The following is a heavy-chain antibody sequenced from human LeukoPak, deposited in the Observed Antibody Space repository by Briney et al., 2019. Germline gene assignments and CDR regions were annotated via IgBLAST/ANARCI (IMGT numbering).Heavy chain of an antibody. J-gene: IGHJ5*02. CDR2: MNHSGSA. CDR3: ARSYDSSGYNWFDP. V-gene: IGHV4-34*01. D-gene: IGHD3-22*01. CDR1: GGSFSGYY. Sequence: PSETLSLTCAVYGGSFSGYYWTWIRQPPGKGLEWIGEMNHSGSANYNPSLKSRVTISVDTSKNQFSLKLSSVTAADTAVYYCARSYDSSGYNWFDPWGQGTLVTVSS.